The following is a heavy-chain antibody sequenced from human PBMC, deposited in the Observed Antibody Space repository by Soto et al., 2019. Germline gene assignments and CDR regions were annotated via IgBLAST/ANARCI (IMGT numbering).Heavy chain of an antibody. CDR1: GFPFSSYW. D-gene: IGHD3-9*01. J-gene: IGHJ4*02. Sequence: DVQLVESGGDLVQRGGSLRLSCAASGFPFSSYWMHWVRHTPGKGLDWVARISGDGVTTYYADSVTGRLTVSRDNGKNTLSLQISGLRAEDTAVYDCARAYYGLLTGYYTDYWGQGTLVSVSS. CDR2: ISGDGVTT. V-gene: IGHV3-74*01. CDR3: ARAYYGLLTGYYTDY.